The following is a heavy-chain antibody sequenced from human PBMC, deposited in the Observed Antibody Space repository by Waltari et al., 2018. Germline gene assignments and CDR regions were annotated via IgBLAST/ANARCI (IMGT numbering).Heavy chain of an antibody. D-gene: IGHD3-22*01. Sequence: QVQLVESGGGVVQPGRSLRLSCAASGFTFSSYGMRWVRQAPGKGLEWVAGIWYDGSNKDHADSVKGRVTISRDNSKNKLYLQMNSLRAEDTAVYYCARDLTMIVVLLPDYWGQGTLVTVSS. CDR2: IWYDGSNK. J-gene: IGHJ4*02. CDR3: ARDLTMIVVLLPDY. V-gene: IGHV3-33*01. CDR1: GFTFSSYG.